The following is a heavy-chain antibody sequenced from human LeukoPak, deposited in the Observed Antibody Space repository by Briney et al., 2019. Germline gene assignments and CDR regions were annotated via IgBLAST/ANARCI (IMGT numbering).Heavy chain of an antibody. J-gene: IGHJ4*02. CDR1: GDSISSGGYY. CDR2: ISYSGNT. CDR3: ARAPVATPSEFDY. Sequence: SETLSLTCTVSGDSISSGGYYWSWIRQHPGKGVEWIGYISYSGNTYYNPSLKSRAAISADTPKNQFSLKLSSTTAADTAVYYCARAPVATPSEFDYWGQGTLVTVSS. V-gene: IGHV4-31*03. D-gene: IGHD5-12*01.